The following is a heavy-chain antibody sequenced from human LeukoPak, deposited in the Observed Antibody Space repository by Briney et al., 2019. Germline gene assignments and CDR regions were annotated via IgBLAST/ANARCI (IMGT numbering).Heavy chain of an antibody. Sequence: GGSLRLSCAASGFTVSSNYMSWVRQAPGKGLEWVSGINWNSGSIDYADSVKGRFTISRDNAKNSLYLQMNNLRAGDTALYYCAREGGIVGASNRYYYYYMDVWGKGTTVTISS. CDR1: GFTVSSNY. CDR3: AREGGIVGASNRYYYYYMDV. D-gene: IGHD1-26*01. V-gene: IGHV3-9*01. CDR2: INWNSGSI. J-gene: IGHJ6*03.